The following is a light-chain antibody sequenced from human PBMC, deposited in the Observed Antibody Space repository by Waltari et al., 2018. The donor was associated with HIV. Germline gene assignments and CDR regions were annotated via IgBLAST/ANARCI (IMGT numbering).Light chain of an antibody. V-gene: IGLV3-21*04. Sequence: SYVLTQPPSVSVDPGETARITCGGTNIGSKSVQWYQQKPGQAPVLVIYDDNDRPSGIPERFSGSSSGNMATLTISRVEAGDEADYYCQVWDTTTDQWVFGGGTELAVL. J-gene: IGLJ3*02. CDR3: QVWDTTTDQWV. CDR2: DDN. CDR1: NIGSKS.